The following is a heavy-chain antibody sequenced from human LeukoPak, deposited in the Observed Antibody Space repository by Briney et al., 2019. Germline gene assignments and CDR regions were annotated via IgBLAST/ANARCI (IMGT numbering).Heavy chain of an antibody. J-gene: IGHJ6*02. V-gene: IGHV3-48*03. Sequence: GGSLRLSCAASGFTFNSYEMNWVRQAPGKGLEWVSYISGRGTTISYADSVKGRFTISRDNAKNSLYLQMNSLRADNTAIYYCARVVRGSLDVWGQGTTVTVSS. CDR1: GFTFNSYE. D-gene: IGHD5-12*01. CDR2: ISGRGTTI. CDR3: ARVVRGSLDV.